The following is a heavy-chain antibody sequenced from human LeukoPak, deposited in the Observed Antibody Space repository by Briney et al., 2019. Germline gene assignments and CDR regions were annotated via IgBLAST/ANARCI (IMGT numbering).Heavy chain of an antibody. CDR1: GFTFSSYA. D-gene: IGHD6-19*01. J-gene: IGHJ4*02. V-gene: IGHV3-23*01. Sequence: PGGSLRLSCEASGFTFSSYAMYWFRQAPGKGLNGVSGIFGSGGSTHYADSVKGRFTISGDNSKNTVYLQMNSLRAEDTAVYYCAKTTTGYSSGRFPGWPVDYWGQGTLVTVSS. CDR3: AKTTTGYSSGRFPGWPVDY. CDR2: IFGSGGST.